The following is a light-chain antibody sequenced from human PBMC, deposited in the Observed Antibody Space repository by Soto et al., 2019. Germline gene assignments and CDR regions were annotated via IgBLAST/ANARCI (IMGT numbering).Light chain of an antibody. CDR3: QQYGGSPQT. CDR1: QNVNKY. V-gene: IGKV3-20*01. CDR2: GAS. Sequence: EILLTQSPGTLALSPGEGANLSCRARQNVNKYLTWYQQKTGQAPRLLIYGASSRATGIPDSFIGSGSGTDFTLTISRLEPEDFAVYYCQQYGGSPQTFGQGTKVDIK. J-gene: IGKJ1*01.